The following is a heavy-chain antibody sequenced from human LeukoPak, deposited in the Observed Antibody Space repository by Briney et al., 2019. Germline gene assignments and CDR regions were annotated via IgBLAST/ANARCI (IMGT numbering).Heavy chain of an antibody. CDR2: ISWNSGSI. J-gene: IGHJ6*03. CDR1: GFTFDDYA. V-gene: IGHV3-9*03. Sequence: TGGSLRLSCAASGFTFDDYAMHWVRQAPGKGLEWVSGISWNSGSIGYADSVKGRFTISRDNAKNSLYLQMNSLRAEDMALYYCAKASDHYYYYYMDVWGKGTTVTVSS. CDR3: AKASDHYYYYYMDV.